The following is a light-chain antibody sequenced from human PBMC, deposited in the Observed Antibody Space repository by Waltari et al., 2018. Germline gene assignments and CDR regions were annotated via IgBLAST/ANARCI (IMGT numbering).Light chain of an antibody. J-gene: IGKJ4*01. CDR1: QSVLYSSNNKNY. CDR3: QQYYSTPLT. V-gene: IGKV4-1*01. Sequence: DIVMTQSPDSLAVSLGERATTNCKSSQSVLYSSNNKNYLAWYQQKPGQPPKLLISWASTRESGVPDRFSGSGSGTDFTLTISSLQAADVAVYYCQQYYSTPLTFGGGTKVEIK. CDR2: WAS.